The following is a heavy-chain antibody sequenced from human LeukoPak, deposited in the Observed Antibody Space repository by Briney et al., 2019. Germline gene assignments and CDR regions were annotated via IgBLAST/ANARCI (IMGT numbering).Heavy chain of an antibody. V-gene: IGHV3-23*01. D-gene: IGHD3-10*01. CDR1: GFTFSSYS. CDR3: SKDAGSGTYGTFDY. CDR2: ISGSGDLT. J-gene: IGHJ4*02. Sequence: PGGSLRLSCAASGFTFSSYSMNWVRQAPGKGLEWVLTISGSGDLTYFADSVKGRFTISRDNSKNTLYLQMNSLRAEDTALYYCSKDAGSGTYGTFDYWGQGTLVTVSS.